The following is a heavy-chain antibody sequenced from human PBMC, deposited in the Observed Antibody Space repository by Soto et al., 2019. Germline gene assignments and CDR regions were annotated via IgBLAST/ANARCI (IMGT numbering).Heavy chain of an antibody. CDR1: GFTFSNYA. CDR3: AKESSGYNYGFYNYFDY. D-gene: IGHD5-18*01. J-gene: IGHJ4*02. CDR2: ISSGGTYT. Sequence: PVGSLRLSCAASGFTFSNYAMTWVRQAPGKGLKWVSAISSGGTYTDYADSVKGRFTLSRDNSKNMVYLQMNSLRAEDTAVYHCAKESSGYNYGFYNYFDYWGQGTLVTVSS. V-gene: IGHV3-23*01.